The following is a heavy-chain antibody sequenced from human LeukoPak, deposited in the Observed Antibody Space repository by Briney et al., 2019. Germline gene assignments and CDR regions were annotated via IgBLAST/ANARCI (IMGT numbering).Heavy chain of an antibody. CDR3: ARVDILTGYYFFDS. CDR1: GYTFTSNY. Sequence: ASVKVSCKAFGYTFTSNYMHWVRQAPGQGPEWMGVISPSGGSTTYAQKFQGRVTLTRDMSTSTDYLELSSLRSDDTAVFYCARVDILTGYYFFDSWGQGTLVTVSS. D-gene: IGHD3-9*01. V-gene: IGHV1-46*01. CDR2: ISPSGGST. J-gene: IGHJ4*02.